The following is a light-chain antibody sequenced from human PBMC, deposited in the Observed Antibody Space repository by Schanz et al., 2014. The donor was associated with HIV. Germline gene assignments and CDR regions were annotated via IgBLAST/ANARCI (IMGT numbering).Light chain of an antibody. CDR3: GSYSSGDSHWV. J-gene: IGLJ3*02. Sequence: QSALTQPPSASGSPGQSVTISCPGTSSDVGGYNYVSWYQQHPGKAPTLMIYDVTNRPSGVSNRFSGSKSGNTASLTISGLQAEDEADYYCGSYSSGDSHWVFGGGTKLTVL. CDR1: SSDVGGYNY. V-gene: IGLV2-14*01. CDR2: DVT.